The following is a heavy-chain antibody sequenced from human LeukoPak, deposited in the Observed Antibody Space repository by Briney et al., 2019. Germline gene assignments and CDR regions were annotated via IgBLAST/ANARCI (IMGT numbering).Heavy chain of an antibody. D-gene: IGHD5-12*01. CDR2: NNGDGSTT. Sequence: GGSLRLSCVASGFSLSGYWMYWVRQAPGKGLMYISRNNGDGSTTNYADLVKGRFTMSRDDVKNTLYLQMNSLRAEDTAVYYCARDPRNIGLAPWGQGTLVTVSS. CDR1: GFSLSGYW. J-gene: IGHJ5*02. CDR3: ARDPRNIGLAP. V-gene: IGHV3-74*01.